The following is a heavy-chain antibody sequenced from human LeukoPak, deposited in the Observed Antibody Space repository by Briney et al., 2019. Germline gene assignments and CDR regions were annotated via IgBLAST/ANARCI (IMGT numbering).Heavy chain of an antibody. CDR3: ARDPGSGYEEHFDY. V-gene: IGHV3-7*03. Sequence: GGSLRLSCGASGFTFDDYWMSWVRQAPGQGLEWVANINQNGSEKYYLDSAKGRFTISRDNARNSLYLQVNSLRAEDTAVYYCARDPGSGYEEHFDYWGQGTLVTVSS. J-gene: IGHJ4*02. D-gene: IGHD5-12*01. CDR2: INQNGSEK. CDR1: GFTFDDYW.